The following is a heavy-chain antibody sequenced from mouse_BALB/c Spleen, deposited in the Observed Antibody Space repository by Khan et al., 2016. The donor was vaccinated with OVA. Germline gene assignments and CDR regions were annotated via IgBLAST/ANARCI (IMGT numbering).Heavy chain of an antibody. J-gene: IGHJ2*01. CDR1: GYSFTGYF. CDR3: ARKNWSDFDY. CDR2: INPHIGET. D-gene: IGHD4-1*01. Sequence: VQLKQSGPELVKPGASVKISCKASGYSFTGYFMNWVMQSHGKSLEWIGRINPHIGETFYNQKFMDKATLTVDASSSTAHMELRSLASEDSAVYYCARKNWSDFDYWGQGTTLTVSS. V-gene: IGHV1-20*02.